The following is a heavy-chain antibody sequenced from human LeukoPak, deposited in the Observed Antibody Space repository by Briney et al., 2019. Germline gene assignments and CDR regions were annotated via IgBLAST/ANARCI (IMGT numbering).Heavy chain of an antibody. CDR2: IIPILGIA. D-gene: IGHD2-15*01. CDR3: ARDLLYNWFDP. V-gene: IGHV1-69*04. J-gene: IGHJ5*02. Sequence: SVKVSCKASGGTFTIYAISWVRQAPGQGLEWMGRIIPILGIANYAQKFQGRVTITADKSTSTAYMELRSLRSEDTAVYYCARDLLYNWFDPWGQGTLVTVSS. CDR1: GGTFTIYA.